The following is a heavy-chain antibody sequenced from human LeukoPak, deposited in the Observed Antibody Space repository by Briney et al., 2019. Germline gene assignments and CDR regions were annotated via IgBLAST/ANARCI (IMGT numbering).Heavy chain of an antibody. D-gene: IGHD5-18*01. CDR2: IYSRGST. CDR3: ARTSAWILGYDY. CDR1: GFTVSSNY. Sequence: GGSLRLSCAASGFTVSSNYMSWVRQAPGKGLEWVSVIYSRGSTYYADSVKGRFTISRDNSKNTLYLQMNILRAEDTAVYYCARTSAWILGYDYWGQGTLVTVSS. V-gene: IGHV3-66*01. J-gene: IGHJ4*02.